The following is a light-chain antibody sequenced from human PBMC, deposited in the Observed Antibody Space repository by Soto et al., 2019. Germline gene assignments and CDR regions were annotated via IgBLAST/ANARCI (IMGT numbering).Light chain of an antibody. V-gene: IGKV1-8*01. Sequence: AIRMTQSPSSLSASTGDRVTITCRASQGISSYLAWYQQKPGKAPKLLLYAASTLQSGVPSRFSGSGSGTDFTLTISFLQSEDFATYYCQQYYSYPYTCGQGTKLEIK. CDR1: QGISSY. CDR3: QQYYSYPYT. CDR2: AAS. J-gene: IGKJ2*01.